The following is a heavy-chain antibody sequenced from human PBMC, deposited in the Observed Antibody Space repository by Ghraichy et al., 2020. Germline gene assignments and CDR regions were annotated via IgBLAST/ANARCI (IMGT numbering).Heavy chain of an antibody. D-gene: IGHD3-3*01. CDR2: IYYSGST. Sequence: GSLRLSCTVSGGSISSYYWSWIRQPPGKGLEWIGYIYYSGSTNYNPSLKSRVTISVDTSKNQFSLKLSSVTAADTAVYYCARLWNYYYYGMDVWGQGTTVTVSS. V-gene: IGHV4-59*08. CDR3: ARLWNYYYYGMDV. J-gene: IGHJ6*02. CDR1: GGSISSYY.